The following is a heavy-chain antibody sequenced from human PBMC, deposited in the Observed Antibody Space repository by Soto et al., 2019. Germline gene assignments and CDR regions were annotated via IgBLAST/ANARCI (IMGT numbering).Heavy chain of an antibody. CDR2: IKRDGSEI. J-gene: IGHJ4*02. Sequence: GGSLRLSCAASGFTFSSYSMNWVRQAPGKGLEWVANIKRDGSEIYYADSVKGRFTISRNNAKNSLYLQMNSLRAEDTAVYYCATDFKGYWGQGTLVTVSS. V-gene: IGHV3-7*01. CDR3: ATDFKGY. CDR1: GFTFSSYS.